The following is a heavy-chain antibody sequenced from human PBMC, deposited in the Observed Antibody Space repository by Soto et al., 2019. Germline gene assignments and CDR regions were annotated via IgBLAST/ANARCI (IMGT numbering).Heavy chain of an antibody. Sequence: EVQLVESGGGLVQPGGSLRLSCAASGFTVSSNYMSWVRQAPGKGLEWVSVIYSGGSTYYADSVKGRFTISRDNSKTTLYLQMTSLRAEDTAVYYCAREYESSGYYRFAFDIWGQGTIVTVSS. CDR3: AREYESSGYYRFAFDI. V-gene: IGHV3-66*01. J-gene: IGHJ3*02. D-gene: IGHD3-22*01. CDR1: GFTVSSNY. CDR2: IYSGGST.